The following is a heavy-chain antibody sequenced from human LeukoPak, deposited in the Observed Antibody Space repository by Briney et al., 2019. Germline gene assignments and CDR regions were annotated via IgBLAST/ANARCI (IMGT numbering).Heavy chain of an antibody. J-gene: IGHJ4*02. D-gene: IGHD1-14*01. CDR1: GYTFTGYY. CDR3: ARVSSSIYRGYYFDY. Sequence: GASVKVSCKASGYTFTGYYIHWVRQAPGQGLEWMGWISAYNGNTNYAQKLQGRVTMTTDTSTSTAYMELRSLRSDDTAVYYCARVSSSIYRGYYFDYWGQGTLVTVSS. V-gene: IGHV1-18*04. CDR2: ISAYNGNT.